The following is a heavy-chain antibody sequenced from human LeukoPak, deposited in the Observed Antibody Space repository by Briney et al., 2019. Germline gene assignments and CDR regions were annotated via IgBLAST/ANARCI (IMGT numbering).Heavy chain of an antibody. CDR3: ARSIAARHGFDY. Sequence: ASVKVSCKASGYTFTGYYMHWVRQAPGQGLEGMGWINPNSGGTNYAQKFQGRVTMTRDTSISTAYMELSRLRSDDTAVYYCARSIAARHGFDYWGQGTLVTVSS. CDR2: INPNSGGT. J-gene: IGHJ4*02. CDR1: GYTFTGYY. D-gene: IGHD6-6*01. V-gene: IGHV1-2*02.